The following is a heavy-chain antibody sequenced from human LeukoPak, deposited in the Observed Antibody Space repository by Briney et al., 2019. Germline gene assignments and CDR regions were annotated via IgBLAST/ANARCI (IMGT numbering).Heavy chain of an antibody. CDR1: GGSISSYY. V-gene: IGHV4-34*01. CDR3: ARPAPYGYSYLY. D-gene: IGHD5-18*01. J-gene: IGHJ4*02. Sequence: SETLSLTCTVSGGSISSYYWSWIRQPPGKGLEWIGEINHSGSTNYNPSLKSRVTISVDTSKNQFSLKLSSVTAADTAVYYCARPAPYGYSYLYWGQGTLVTVSS. CDR2: INHSGST.